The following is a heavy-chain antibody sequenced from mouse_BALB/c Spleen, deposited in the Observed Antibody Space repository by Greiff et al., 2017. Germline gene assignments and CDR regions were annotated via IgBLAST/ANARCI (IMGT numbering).Heavy chain of an antibody. D-gene: IGHD2-1*01. Sequence: KQSGAELVKPGASVKLSCKASGYTFTSYWMHWVKQRHGQGLEWIGNIYPGSGSTNYDEKFKSKGTLTVDTSSSTAYMHLSSLTSEDSAVYYCTIYYGTLFAYWGQGTLVTVSA. J-gene: IGHJ3*01. CDR2: IYPGSGST. CDR1: GYTFTSYW. V-gene: IGHV1S22*01. CDR3: TIYYGTLFAY.